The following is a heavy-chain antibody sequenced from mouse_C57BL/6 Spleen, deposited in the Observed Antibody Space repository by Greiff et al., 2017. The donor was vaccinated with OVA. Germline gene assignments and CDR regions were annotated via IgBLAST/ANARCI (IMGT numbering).Heavy chain of an antibody. CDR3: AKKWDRSAMGY. V-gene: IGHV1-55*01. Sequence: VQLQQPGAELVKPGASVKMSCTASGYTFTSYWITWVKQRPGQGLEWIGDIYPGSGSTNYNEKFKSKATLTVDTSSSTAYMQLSSLTSEDSAVYYCAKKWDRSAMGYWGQGTSVTVSS. CDR2: IYPGSGST. D-gene: IGHD2-14*01. J-gene: IGHJ4*01. CDR1: GYTFTSYW.